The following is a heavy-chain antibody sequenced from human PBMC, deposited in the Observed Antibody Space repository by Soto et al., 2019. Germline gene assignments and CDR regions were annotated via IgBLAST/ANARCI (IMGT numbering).Heavy chain of an antibody. CDR1: GGSISSYY. CDR3: AILATRYYFDY. Sequence: PSETLSLTCTVSGGSISSYYWSWIRQPPGKGLEWIGYIYYSGITDYNPSLKSRVTISVDTSKSQFSLKLSSVTAADTAVYYCAILATRYYFDYWGQGTLVTVSS. V-gene: IGHV4-59*01. CDR2: IYYSGIT. J-gene: IGHJ4*02. D-gene: IGHD1-1*01.